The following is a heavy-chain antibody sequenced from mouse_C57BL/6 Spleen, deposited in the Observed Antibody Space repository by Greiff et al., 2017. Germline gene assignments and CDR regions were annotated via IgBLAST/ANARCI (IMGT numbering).Heavy chain of an antibody. Sequence: VQLQESGAELVKPGASVKISCKASGYAFSSYWMNWVKQRPGKGLEWIGQIYPGDGDTNSNGKFKGKATLTADKSSSTAYMQLSSLTSEDSAVYCCARRGIYYDYDAGDYWGQGTTLTVSS. CDR1: GYAFSSYW. CDR2: IYPGDGDT. V-gene: IGHV1-80*01. D-gene: IGHD2-4*01. CDR3: ARRGIYYDYDAGDY. J-gene: IGHJ2*01.